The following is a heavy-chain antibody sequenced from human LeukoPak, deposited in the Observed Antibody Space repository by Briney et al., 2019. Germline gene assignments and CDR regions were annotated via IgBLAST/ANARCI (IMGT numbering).Heavy chain of an antibody. Sequence: SETLSLTCTVSGGSISSYYWSWIRQPAGKGLEWIGRIYTSGSTNYNPSLKSRVTMSVDTSKNQFSLKLSSVTAADTAVYYCARSPALRYFDWFDYWGQGTLVTVSS. J-gene: IGHJ5*01. CDR3: ARSPALRYFDWFDY. D-gene: IGHD3-9*01. CDR1: GGSISSYY. CDR2: IYTSGST. V-gene: IGHV4-4*07.